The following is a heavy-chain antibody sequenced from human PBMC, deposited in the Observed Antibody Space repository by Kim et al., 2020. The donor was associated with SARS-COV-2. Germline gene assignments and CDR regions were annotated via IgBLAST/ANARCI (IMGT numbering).Heavy chain of an antibody. CDR3: ARGGGGWPNWFDP. J-gene: IGHJ5*02. CDR2: MYHGGNT. D-gene: IGHD1-26*01. Sequence: SETLSLTCSVSGYSISSGYYWGWIRQPPGKGLEWIGSMYHGGNTYYNPSLKSRVTISIDTSENQFSLKLSSVTAADTALYYCARGGGGWPNWFDPWGQGALVTVSS. CDR1: GYSISSGYY. V-gene: IGHV4-38-2*02.